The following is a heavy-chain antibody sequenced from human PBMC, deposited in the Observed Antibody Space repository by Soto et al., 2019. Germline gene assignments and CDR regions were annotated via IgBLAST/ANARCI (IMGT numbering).Heavy chain of an antibody. Sequence: EVQLVESGGGLVKPGESLRLSCAASGFTFSSYSMNWVRQAPGKGLEWVSSISSSSSYIYYADSVKGRFTISRDNAKNSLYLQMNSLRAEDTAVYYCARDYDILTGYYLGDYYYYGMDVWGQGTTVTVSS. CDR3: ARDYDILTGYYLGDYYYYGMDV. CDR1: GFTFSSYS. D-gene: IGHD3-9*01. V-gene: IGHV3-21*01. CDR2: ISSSSSYI. J-gene: IGHJ6*02.